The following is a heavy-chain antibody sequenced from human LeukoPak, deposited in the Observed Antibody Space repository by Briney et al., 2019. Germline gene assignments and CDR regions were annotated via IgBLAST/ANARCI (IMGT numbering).Heavy chain of an antibody. Sequence: PGGSLRLSCAASGFTFSRYNMNWVGQAPGKRLEWVSSITSGSSYRFYADSVKGRFTISRDNAKNSLYLQMNSLRAEDTAVYYCARVLGDYFDYWGQGTLVTVSS. D-gene: IGHD3-16*01. CDR1: GFTFSRYN. V-gene: IGHV3-21*01. J-gene: IGHJ4*02. CDR2: ITSGSSYR. CDR3: ARVLGDYFDY.